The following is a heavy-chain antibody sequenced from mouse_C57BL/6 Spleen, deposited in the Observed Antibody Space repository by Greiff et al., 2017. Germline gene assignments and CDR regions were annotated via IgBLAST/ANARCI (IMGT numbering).Heavy chain of an antibody. CDR3: TRAWGWLGFF. V-gene: IGHV1-15*01. CDR2: IDPETGGT. D-gene: IGHD3-3*01. CDR1: GYTFTDYE. J-gene: IGHJ2*01. Sequence: QVQLQQSGAELVRPGASVTLSCKASGYTFTDYEMHWVKQTPVHGLEWIGAIDPETGGTAYNQKFKGKAILTADKSSSTAYMELRSLTSEDSAVYFCTRAWGWLGFFWGQGTTLTVSS.